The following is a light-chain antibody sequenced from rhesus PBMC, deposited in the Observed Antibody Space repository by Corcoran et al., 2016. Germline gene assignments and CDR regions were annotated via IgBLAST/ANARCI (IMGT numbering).Light chain of an antibody. CDR3: QQHDNSPYS. CDR1: QGISKW. V-gene: IGKV1-69*01. J-gene: IGKJ2*01. CDR2: RAS. Sequence: DIQMTQSPSSLSASVGDRVTITCRASQGISKWLAWYQQKPGKAPKLLIHRASNLETGVPSRFSGSGSGTDSPITLSSLQPEDIDTNYCQQHDNSPYSFGRGTKVEVE.